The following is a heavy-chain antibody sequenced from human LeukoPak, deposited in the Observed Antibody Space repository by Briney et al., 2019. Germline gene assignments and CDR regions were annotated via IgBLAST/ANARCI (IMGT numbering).Heavy chain of an antibody. J-gene: IGHJ5*02. CDR3: ARATLIAAAGRYNWFDP. V-gene: IGHV5-10-1*01. CDR2: IDPSDSYT. CDR1: GYSFTSYW. D-gene: IGHD6-13*01. Sequence: GESLKISCKGSGYSFTSYWISWVRQMPGKGLEWMGRIDPSDSYTNYSPSFQGHVTISADKSISTAYLQWSSLKASDTAMYYCARATLIAAAGRYNWFDPWGQGTLVTVSS.